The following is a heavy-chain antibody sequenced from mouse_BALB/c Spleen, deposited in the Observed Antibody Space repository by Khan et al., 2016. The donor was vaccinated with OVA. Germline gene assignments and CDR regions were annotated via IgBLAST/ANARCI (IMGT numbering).Heavy chain of an antibody. Sequence: QVQLQQSGAELATPGASVKMSCKASGYTFTSYWMHWVKQRPGQGLEWIGHINPSTGYTEYNQKFKDKATLTTDKSSSTAYMQLSSLTSEDSAVYCCASSILFCYSMDYWGQGTSVTVSS. CDR1: GYTFTSYW. V-gene: IGHV1-4*01. J-gene: IGHJ4*01. CDR2: INPSTGYT. D-gene: IGHD2-12*01. CDR3: ASSILFCYSMDY.